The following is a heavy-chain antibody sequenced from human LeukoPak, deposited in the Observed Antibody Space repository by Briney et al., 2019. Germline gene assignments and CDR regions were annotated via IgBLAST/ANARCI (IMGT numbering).Heavy chain of an antibody. D-gene: IGHD5-24*01. Sequence: GGSLRLSCAASGFTFSDYYMSWLRQAPGKGLEWVSYISSSGSTIYYADSVKGRFTISRDNARNSLYLQMNSLRAEDTAVYYCARAMTVEMATITAGGAWFDYWGQGTLVTVSS. V-gene: IGHV3-11*01. CDR3: ARAMTVEMATITAGGAWFDY. J-gene: IGHJ4*02. CDR2: ISSSGSTI. CDR1: GFTFSDYY.